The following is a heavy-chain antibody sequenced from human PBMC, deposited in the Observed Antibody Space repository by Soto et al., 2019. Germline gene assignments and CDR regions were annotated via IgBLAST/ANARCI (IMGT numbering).Heavy chain of an antibody. CDR1: GFIFSSYG. J-gene: IGHJ6*02. Sequence: QVQLVESGGGVVQPGRSLRLSCAASGFIFSSYGMHWVRQAPGKGLEWVAVISYDENNKHYADSVKGRFTISGDNSKNTLFLQMHSLRLEDTAVYYCARSTPWATNCYYYALEVGGQGTTVTVSS. V-gene: IGHV3-30*03. CDR2: ISYDENNK. CDR3: ARSTPWATNCYYYALEV. D-gene: IGHD1-26*01.